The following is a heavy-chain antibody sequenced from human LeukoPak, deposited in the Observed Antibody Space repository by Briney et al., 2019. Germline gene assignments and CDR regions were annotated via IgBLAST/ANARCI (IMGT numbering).Heavy chain of an antibody. Sequence: GGSLRLSCAASGFTFRNYVIHWVRQAPGKGLEWVAVTSSDLNVKLYADSVKGRFTISRDNSRSTLYLQMNSLRPEDTAVYYCVRDSDSVARGYFDYWGRGTLVTVSS. V-gene: IGHV3-30-3*01. J-gene: IGHJ4*02. D-gene: IGHD2-2*01. CDR1: GFTFRNYV. CDR2: TSSDLNVK. CDR3: VRDSDSVARGYFDY.